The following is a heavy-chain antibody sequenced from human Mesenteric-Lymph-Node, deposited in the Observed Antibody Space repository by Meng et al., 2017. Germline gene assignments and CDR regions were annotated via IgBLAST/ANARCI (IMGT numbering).Heavy chain of an antibody. CDR1: GFTFSSYA. CDR3: AKVSDEQWLRMPFDY. J-gene: IGHJ4*02. Sequence: GGSLRLSCAASGFTFSSYAMNWVRQAPGKGLEWVSVIRGSGSNTYYADSVKGRFTVSRDNSKNTLYLQMNSLRAEDTAVYYCAKVSDEQWLRMPFDYWGQGTLVIVSS. CDR2: IRGSGSNT. D-gene: IGHD5-12*01. V-gene: IGHV3-23*01.